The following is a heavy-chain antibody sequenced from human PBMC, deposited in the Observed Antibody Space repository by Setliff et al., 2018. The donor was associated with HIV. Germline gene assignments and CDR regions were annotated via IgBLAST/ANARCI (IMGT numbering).Heavy chain of an antibody. CDR1: GGSISSGVYF. J-gene: IGHJ6*04. V-gene: IGHV4-31*03. CDR2: IYYSGST. D-gene: IGHD3-16*01. Sequence: SETLSLTCTVSGGSISSGVYFWSWIRQHPGKGLEWIGYIYYSGSTYYNPSLKSRVTISVDTSKNQFSLKLSSVTAAETAVYYCARDPGSSFYDYKFLDTWGKGTTVTVSS. CDR3: ARDPGSSFYDYKFLDT.